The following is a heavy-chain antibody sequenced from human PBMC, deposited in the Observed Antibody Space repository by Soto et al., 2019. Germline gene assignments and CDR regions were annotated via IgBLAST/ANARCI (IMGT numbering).Heavy chain of an antibody. D-gene: IGHD2-15*01. Sequence: SDTLSLTCAVSGGSMISVNWWTWIRQPPGKGLEWIGEIHHSGGTDYNPSLESRVIISLDMSKNQFSLEMSSVTAADAAIYYCASRGYSSRGTHYRVFDHWGQGALVTVSS. CDR1: GGSMISVNW. V-gene: IGHV4-4*02. CDR2: IHHSGGT. J-gene: IGHJ4*02. CDR3: ASRGYSSRGTHYRVFDH.